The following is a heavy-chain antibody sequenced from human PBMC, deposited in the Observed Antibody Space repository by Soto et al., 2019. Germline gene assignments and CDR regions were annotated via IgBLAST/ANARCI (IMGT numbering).Heavy chain of an antibody. CDR3: VKTSMRGGYSDYDLDY. CDR1: GYTFTTYY. V-gene: IGHV1-2*02. Sequence: ASVKVSCKASGYTFTTYYIHWVRQAPGQGPEWMGWINPNTGGTHYSQGFQGRVTMTRDTSISTAYMELSSLGSDDTAVYFCVKTSMRGGYSDYDLDYWGQGTLVTVSS. J-gene: IGHJ4*02. D-gene: IGHD5-12*01. CDR2: INPNTGGT.